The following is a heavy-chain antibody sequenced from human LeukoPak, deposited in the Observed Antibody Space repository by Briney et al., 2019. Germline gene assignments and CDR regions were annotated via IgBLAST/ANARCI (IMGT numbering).Heavy chain of an antibody. CDR3: ARDGDTTIVNFAFDI. CDR2: IRSSSSTM. D-gene: IGHD3-16*02. V-gene: IGHV3-48*02. J-gene: IGHJ3*02. Sequence: GGSLRLSCAASGFTFSSYSMNWVRQAPGKGLEWDSYIRSSSSTMYYADSVKGRFTISRDNAKNSLHLQLNSLRDEDTAVYYCARDGDTTIVNFAFDIWGQGTMVTVSS. CDR1: GFTFSSYS.